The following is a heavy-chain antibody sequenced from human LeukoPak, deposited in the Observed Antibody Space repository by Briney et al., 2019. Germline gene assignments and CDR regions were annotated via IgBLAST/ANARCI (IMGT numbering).Heavy chain of an antibody. Sequence: SETLSLTCTVSGGSISSSSYYWGWIRQPPGKGLEWIGSIYYSGSTYYNPSIKSRVTISVDTSKNQFSLKLSSVTAADTAVYYCARGYDFWSGSFYYYYYMDVWGKGTTVTVSS. J-gene: IGHJ6*03. CDR1: GGSISSSSYY. CDR2: IYYSGST. V-gene: IGHV4-39*01. D-gene: IGHD3-3*01. CDR3: ARGYDFWSGSFYYYYYMDV.